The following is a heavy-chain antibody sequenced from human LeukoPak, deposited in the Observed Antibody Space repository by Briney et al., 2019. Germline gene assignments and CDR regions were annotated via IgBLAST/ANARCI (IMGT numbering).Heavy chain of an antibody. D-gene: IGHD6-19*01. CDR1: GFTFSSYA. V-gene: IGHV3-23*01. CDR3: ASEIAVAGQFPTLYYFDY. J-gene: IGHJ4*02. CDR2: ISGSGGST. Sequence: PGGSLRLSCAASGFTFSSYAMSWVRQAPGKGLEWVSAISGSGGSTYYADSVKGRFTISRDNSKNTLYLQMNSLRAEDTAVYYCASEIAVAGQFPTLYYFDYWGQGTLVTVSS.